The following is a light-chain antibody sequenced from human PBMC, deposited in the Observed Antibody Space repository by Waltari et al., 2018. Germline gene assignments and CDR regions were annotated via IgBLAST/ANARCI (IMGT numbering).Light chain of an antibody. J-gene: IGLJ1*01. CDR2: QDN. CDR3: QAWDSTAGV. Sequence: SYELTQPPSVSVSPGQTATITCPGDKLVERYVCWYQQKPGQSPVVVIYQDNKRPSGIPERFFGSSSGNTATLTITGTQATDEADYYCQAWDSTAGVFGTGTKVIVL. V-gene: IGLV3-1*01. CDR1: KLVERY.